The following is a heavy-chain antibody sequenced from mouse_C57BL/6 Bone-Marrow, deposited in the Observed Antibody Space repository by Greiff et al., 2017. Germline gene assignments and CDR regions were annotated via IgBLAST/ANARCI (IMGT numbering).Heavy chain of an antibody. CDR2: ISSGGSST. D-gene: IGHD1-1*01. CDR3: ARQGYYGTIV. V-gene: IGHV5-6*01. Sequence: EVQLVESGGDLVKPGGSLKLSCAASGFTFSSYGMSWVRQTPDKRLEWVATISSGGSSTYYPDSVKGRFTISRDNAKNTLYLQMSSLKSEDTAMYYCARQGYYGTIVWGTGTTVTVSS. J-gene: IGHJ1*03. CDR1: GFTFSSYG.